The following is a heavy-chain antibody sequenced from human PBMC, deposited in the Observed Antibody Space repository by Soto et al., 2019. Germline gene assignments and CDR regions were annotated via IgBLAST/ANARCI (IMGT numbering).Heavy chain of an antibody. Sequence: QITLKESGPTLVKPTQTLTLTCTFSGFSLTTYGVGVGWVRQPPGKALEWLALIYWDDDKRYSPSLKSRLTTTKHTSKNPVVLTLTNMDPVDTATYYCAHRLTLNSDWNYGRFDYWGQGTLVTVSS. CDR2: IYWDDDK. CDR1: GFSLTTYGVG. CDR3: AHRLTLNSDWNYGRFDY. V-gene: IGHV2-5*02. J-gene: IGHJ4*02. D-gene: IGHD1-7*01.